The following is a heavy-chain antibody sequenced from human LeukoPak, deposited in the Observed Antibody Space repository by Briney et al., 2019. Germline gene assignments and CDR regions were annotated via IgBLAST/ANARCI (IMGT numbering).Heavy chain of an antibody. CDR3: ARGASSTWALRDYFDS. D-gene: IGHD6-13*01. CDR2: IIPIFGTA. V-gene: IGHV1-69*05. CDR1: GGTFSSYA. J-gene: IGHJ4*02. Sequence: ASVKVPCKASGGTFSSYAISWVRQAPGQGLEWMGGIIPIFGTANYAQKFQDRVTITTDESTSTAYMELSSLRSEDTAMYYCARGASSTWALRDYFDSWGQGTLVTVSS.